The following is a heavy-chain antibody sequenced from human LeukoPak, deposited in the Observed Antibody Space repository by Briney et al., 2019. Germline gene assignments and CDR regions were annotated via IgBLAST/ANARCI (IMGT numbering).Heavy chain of an antibody. CDR2: ISSSGSTI. Sequence: GGSLRLSCAASGFTFSSYEMNWVRQAPGKGLEWVSYISSSGSTIYYADSVKGRFTISRDNANNSLYLQINSLRVEDTAVYYCARDGDHSEVAYFDYWGRGTLVTVSS. J-gene: IGHJ4*02. CDR1: GFTFSSYE. D-gene: IGHD4-11*01. CDR3: ARDGDHSEVAYFDY. V-gene: IGHV3-48*03.